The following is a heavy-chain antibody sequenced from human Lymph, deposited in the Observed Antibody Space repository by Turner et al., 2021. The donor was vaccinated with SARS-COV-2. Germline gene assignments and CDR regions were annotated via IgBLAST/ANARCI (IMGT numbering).Heavy chain of an antibody. D-gene: IGHD3-22*01. V-gene: IGHV1-24*01. CDR1: VYPLTELS. CDR3: ATDRSSGWPHYYYYTMDV. Sequence: QVQLVQSGAEVQKPGPSVKVSCKVSVYPLTELSMHWVRQAPGKGLEWMGGFDPEDGKTIYAQKFQGRVTMTEDTSTDTAYMELSSLRSEDTAVYYCATDRSSGWPHYYYYTMDVWGQGTTVTVSS. J-gene: IGHJ6*02. CDR2: FDPEDGKT.